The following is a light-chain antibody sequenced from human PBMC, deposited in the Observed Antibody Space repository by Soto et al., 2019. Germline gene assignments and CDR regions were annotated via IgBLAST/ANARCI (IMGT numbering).Light chain of an antibody. CDR2: AAY. J-gene: IGKJ1*01. Sequence: DIQMTQSPSSLSASVGDRVTITCRASQSISSYLNWYQQKPGKAHKVLIYAAYSLQSGVQSRFSGSGSGTDFTLTIRSLQPEDFATYYCKQSYSIPWTFGQGTKVDIK. CDR1: QSISSY. V-gene: IGKV1-39*01. CDR3: KQSYSIPWT.